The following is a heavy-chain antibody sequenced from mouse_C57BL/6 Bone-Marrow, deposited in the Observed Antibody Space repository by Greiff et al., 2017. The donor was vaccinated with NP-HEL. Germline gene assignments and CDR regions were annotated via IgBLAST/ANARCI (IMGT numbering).Heavy chain of an antibody. Sequence: QVQLQQPGAELVRPGTSVKLSCKASGYTFTSYWMHWVKQRPGQGLEWIGVIDPSDSYTNYNQKFKGKATLTVDTSSSTAYMQLSSLTSEDSAVYYCARRQVWSYYAMDYWGQGTSVTVSS. CDR1: GYTFTSYW. D-gene: IGHD2-10*02. CDR3: ARRQVWSYYAMDY. V-gene: IGHV1-59*01. J-gene: IGHJ4*01. CDR2: IDPSDSYT.